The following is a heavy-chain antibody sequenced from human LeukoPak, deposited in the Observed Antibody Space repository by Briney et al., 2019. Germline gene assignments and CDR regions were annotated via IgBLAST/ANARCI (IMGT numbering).Heavy chain of an antibody. CDR1: GGSISSYY. V-gene: IGHV4-59*08. CDR2: IYYSGST. J-gene: IGHJ4*02. CDR3: ASEFAY. Sequence: SETLSLTCTVSGGSISSYYWSWIRQPPGKGLEWIGYIYYSGSTNYNPSLKSRVTISVDTSKNQFSLKLSSVTAADTAVYYCASEFAYWGQGTLVTVSS.